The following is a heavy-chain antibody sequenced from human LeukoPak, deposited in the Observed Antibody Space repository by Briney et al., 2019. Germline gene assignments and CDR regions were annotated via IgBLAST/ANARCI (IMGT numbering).Heavy chain of an antibody. D-gene: IGHD1-7*01. J-gene: IGHJ4*02. CDR2: IIPIFGTA. CDR3: ARGGRNYLDPIDY. CDR1: GGTFSSYA. V-gene: IGHV1-69*05. Sequence: GASVKVSCKASGGTFSSYAISWVRQAPGQGLEWMGGIIPIFGTANYAQKFQGRVTITTDESTSTAYMELSSLRSEDTAVYYCARGGRNYLDPIDYWGQGTLVTVSS.